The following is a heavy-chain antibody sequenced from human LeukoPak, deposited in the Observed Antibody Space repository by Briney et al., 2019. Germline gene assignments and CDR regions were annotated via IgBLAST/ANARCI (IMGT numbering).Heavy chain of an antibody. CDR2: IYTSGST. V-gene: IGHV4-61*02. Sequence: PSETLSLTCTVSGGSISSGSYYWSWIRQPAGKGLEWIGRIYTSGSTNYNPSLKGRVTISVDTSKNQFSLKLSSVTAADTAVYYCARYSGGILEFPPRSFAFDIWGQGTMVTVSS. CDR1: GGSISSGSYY. D-gene: IGHD3-3*01. CDR3: ARYSGGILEFPPRSFAFDI. J-gene: IGHJ3*02.